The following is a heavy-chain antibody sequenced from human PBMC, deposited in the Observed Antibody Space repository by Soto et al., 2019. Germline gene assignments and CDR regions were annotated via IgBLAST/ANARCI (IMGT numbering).Heavy chain of an antibody. D-gene: IGHD6-19*01. CDR2: IGTAGDT. J-gene: IGHJ6*02. CDR3: ARGESSGWYRYYYGMDV. Sequence: GGSLRLSCAASGFTFSSYDMHWVRQATGKGLEWVSAIGTAGDTYYPGSVKGRFTISRENAKNSLYLQMNSLRAGDTAVYYCARGESSGWYRYYYGMDVWGQGTTVTVSS. V-gene: IGHV3-13*04. CDR1: GFTFSSYD.